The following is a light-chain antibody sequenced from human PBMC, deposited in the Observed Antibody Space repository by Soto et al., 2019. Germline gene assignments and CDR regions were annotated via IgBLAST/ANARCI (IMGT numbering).Light chain of an antibody. Sequence: IVMTQSPATLSVSPGERATLSCRASQSVSSNLAWYQQKPGQAPRLLIYGASTRATGIPARFSGSGSGTEFTLTISRLQSEDFAVYYCQHYKNWPRTFGQGTKVEIK. CDR1: QSVSSN. J-gene: IGKJ1*01. CDR3: QHYKNWPRT. CDR2: GAS. V-gene: IGKV3-15*01.